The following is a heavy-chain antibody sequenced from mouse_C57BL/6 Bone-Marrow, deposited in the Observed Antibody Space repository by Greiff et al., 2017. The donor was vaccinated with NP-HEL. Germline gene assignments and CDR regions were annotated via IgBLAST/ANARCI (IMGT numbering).Heavy chain of an antibody. CDR3: ARDSAGYYEYFDY. CDR1: GFTFSSYA. V-gene: IGHV5-4*01. J-gene: IGHJ2*01. CDR2: ISDGGSYT. Sequence: EVMLVESGGGLVKPGGSLKLSCAASGFTFSSYAMSWVRQTPEKRLEWVATISDGGSYTYYPDNVKGRFTISRDNAKNNLYLQMSHLKSEDTAMYYCARDSAGYYEYFDYWGQGTTLTVSS. D-gene: IGHD2-3*01.